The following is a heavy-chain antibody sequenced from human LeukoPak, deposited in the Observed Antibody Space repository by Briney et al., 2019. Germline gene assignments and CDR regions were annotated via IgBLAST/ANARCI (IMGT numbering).Heavy chain of an antibody. J-gene: IGHJ3*02. D-gene: IGHD3-16*01. CDR1: GGTFSSYA. CDR3: ARGHDSNRAFDI. Sequence: SVKVSCKASGGTFSSYAISWVRQAPGQGLEWMGGIIPIFGTANYAQKFQGRVTITADKSTSTAYMELSSLRSEDTAVYYCARGHDSNRAFDIWGQGTMVTVSS. CDR2: IIPIFGTA. V-gene: IGHV1-69*06.